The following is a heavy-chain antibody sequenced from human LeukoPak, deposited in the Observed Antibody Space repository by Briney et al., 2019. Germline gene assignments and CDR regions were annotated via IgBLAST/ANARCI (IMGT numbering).Heavy chain of an antibody. CDR1: GFTFSSYE. CDR3: ARDPYITMRSAGEIYFDY. CDR2: ISSSGSTI. V-gene: IGHV3-48*03. Sequence: PGGSLRLSCAASGFTFSSYEMNWVRQAPGKGLEWVSYISSSGSTIYYADSVKGRFTISRDNAKNSLYLQMNSLRAEDTAVYYCARDPYITMRSAGEIYFDYWGQGTLVTVSS. D-gene: IGHD3-10*01. J-gene: IGHJ4*02.